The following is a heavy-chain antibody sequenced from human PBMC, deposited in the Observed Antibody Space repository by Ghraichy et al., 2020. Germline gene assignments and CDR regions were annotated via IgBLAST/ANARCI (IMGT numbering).Heavy chain of an antibody. CDR1: GGSISSIYW. CDR3: ARKRYFDL. V-gene: IGHV4-4*02. CDR2: IFHTGST. Sequence: SETLSLTCAVSGGSISSIYWWTWVRQSPEKGLEWIGEIFHTGSTNYNPSLKRRVTISVDMSNNQFSLKLTSVTAADTAVYYCARKRYFDLWGRGTLVTVSS. J-gene: IGHJ2*01.